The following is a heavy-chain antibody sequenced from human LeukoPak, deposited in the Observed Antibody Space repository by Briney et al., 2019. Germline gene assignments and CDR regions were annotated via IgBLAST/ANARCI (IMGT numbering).Heavy chain of an antibody. J-gene: IGHJ2*01. D-gene: IGHD3-22*01. Sequence: PSQTLSLTCTVSGGSISSGSYYWSWIRQPAGKGLEWIGRIYTSGSTNYNPSLKSRVTISVDTSKNQFSLKLSSVTAADTAVYYCARGPYYDSSGYPVDWYFDLWGRGTLVTVSS. CDR1: GGSISSGSYY. CDR3: ARGPYYDSSGYPVDWYFDL. V-gene: IGHV4-61*02. CDR2: IYTSGST.